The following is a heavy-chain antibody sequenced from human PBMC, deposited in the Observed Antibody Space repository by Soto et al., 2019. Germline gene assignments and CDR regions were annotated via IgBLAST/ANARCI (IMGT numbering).Heavy chain of an antibody. D-gene: IGHD1-26*01. CDR1: GFAFNKFG. V-gene: IGHV3-30*18. Sequence: GGSLRLSCEASGFAFNKFGMHWVRQAPGKGLEWVAFISYDGSYQYHADSVQGRLTTTRDNSMNTLNMQLNSLRREDTAVYYCAKGGEVGGVLGDHWGQGTLVTVSS. CDR2: ISYDGSYQ. CDR3: AKGGEVGGVLGDH. J-gene: IGHJ4*02.